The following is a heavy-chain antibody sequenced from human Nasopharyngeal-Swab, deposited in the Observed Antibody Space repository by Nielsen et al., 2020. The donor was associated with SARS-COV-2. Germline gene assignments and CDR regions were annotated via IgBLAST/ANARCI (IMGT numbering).Heavy chain of an antibody. D-gene: IGHD3-10*01. CDR2: ISGSGGST. Sequence: SCKASGGTFSSYAMSWVRQAPGKGLEWVSAISGSGGSTYYADSVKGRFTISRDNSKNTLYLQMNSLRAEDTAVYYCAKASGYIGELLYYYYYMDVWGKGTTVTVSS. CDR1: GGTFSSYA. V-gene: IGHV3-23*01. J-gene: IGHJ6*03. CDR3: AKASGYIGELLYYYYYMDV.